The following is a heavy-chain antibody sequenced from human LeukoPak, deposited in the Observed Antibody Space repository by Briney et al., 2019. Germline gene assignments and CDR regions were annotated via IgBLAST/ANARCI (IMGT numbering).Heavy chain of an antibody. J-gene: IGHJ6*03. CDR2: ISSSSSTI. CDR1: GFTFSSYS. CDR3: ARGGRYYYYMDV. Sequence: GGSLRLSCAASGFTFSSYSMNWVRQAPGKGLEWVSYISSSSSTIYYADSVKGRFTVSRDNAKNSLYLQMNSLRAEDTAVYYCARGGRYYYYMDVWGKGTTVTVSS. V-gene: IGHV3-48*01.